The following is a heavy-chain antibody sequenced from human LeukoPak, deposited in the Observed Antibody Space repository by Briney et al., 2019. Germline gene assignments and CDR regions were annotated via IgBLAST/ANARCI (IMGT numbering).Heavy chain of an antibody. CDR1: GFTVSSNY. V-gene: IGHV3-66*01. CDR3: ARDVGTAMGGGRDY. Sequence: PGGSLRLSCAASGFTVSSNYTSWVRQAPGKGLEWVSVIYSGGSTYYADSVKGRFTISRDNSKNTLYLQMNSLRAEDTAVYYCARDVGTAMGGGRDYWGQGTLVTVSS. J-gene: IGHJ4*02. CDR2: IYSGGST. D-gene: IGHD5-18*01.